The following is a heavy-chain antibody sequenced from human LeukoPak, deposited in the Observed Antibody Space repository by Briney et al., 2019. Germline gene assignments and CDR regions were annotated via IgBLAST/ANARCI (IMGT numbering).Heavy chain of an antibody. CDR2: TSGSGGST. CDR3: ARDWWRKIAYDDSSNWFPGY. Sequence: GGSLRLSCAASGFTFSSYAMSWVRQAPGKGLEWVSATSGSGGSTYYADSVKGRFTISRDNSKNTLYLQMNSLRAEDTAVYYCARDWWRKIAYDDSSNWFPGYWGQGTLVTVSS. V-gene: IGHV3-23*01. CDR1: GFTFSSYA. J-gene: IGHJ4*02. D-gene: IGHD6-13*01.